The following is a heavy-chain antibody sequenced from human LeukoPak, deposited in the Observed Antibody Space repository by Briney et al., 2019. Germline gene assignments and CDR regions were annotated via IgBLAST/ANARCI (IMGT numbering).Heavy chain of an antibody. J-gene: IGHJ3*02. CDR1: GGSISSYY. Sequence: SETLSLTCTVSGGSISSYYWSWIRQPPGKGLEWIGYIYYSGSTNYNPSLKSRVTISVDTSKNQFSLKLSSVTAADTAVYYCARGRYYYYDSSGPYDAFDIWGQGTMVTVSS. CDR3: ARGRYYYYDSSGPYDAFDI. V-gene: IGHV4-59*01. D-gene: IGHD3-22*01. CDR2: IYYSGST.